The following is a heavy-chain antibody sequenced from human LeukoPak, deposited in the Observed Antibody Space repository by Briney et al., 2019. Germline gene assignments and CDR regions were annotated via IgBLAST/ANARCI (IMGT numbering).Heavy chain of an antibody. CDR2: IRSKGYGGTT. CDR1: GFTFGDYG. D-gene: IGHD4-23*01. CDR3: TSYYGGNPIFDY. J-gene: IGHJ4*02. Sequence: PGGSLGLSCTASGFTFGDYGMSWFRQAPGKGLEWVGFIRSKGYGGTTEYAASVKGRFTISRDDSKSIAYLQMNGLKTEDTALYYCTSYYGGNPIFDYWGQGTLVTVSS. V-gene: IGHV3-49*03.